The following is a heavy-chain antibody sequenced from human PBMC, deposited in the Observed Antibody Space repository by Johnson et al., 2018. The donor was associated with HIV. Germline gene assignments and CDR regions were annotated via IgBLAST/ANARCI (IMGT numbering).Heavy chain of an antibody. J-gene: IGHJ3*02. Sequence: VQLVESGGGLVQPGGSLRLSCAASGFTFSSYAMSWVRQAPGEGLEWVSAISGSGGSTYYAASVKGRFTISRDNSKNTLYLQMNSLRAEDTAVYYCAKDVELHGAFDIWGQGTMVTVSS. V-gene: IGHV3-23*04. CDR1: GFTFSSYA. CDR2: ISGSGGST. D-gene: IGHD1-26*01. CDR3: AKDVELHGAFDI.